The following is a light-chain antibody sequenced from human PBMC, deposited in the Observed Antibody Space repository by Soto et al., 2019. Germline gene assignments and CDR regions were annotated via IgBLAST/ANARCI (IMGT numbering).Light chain of an antibody. CDR1: SSDVGGYNY. CDR3: TSYTSSFTHL. Sequence: QSVLTQPASVSGSPGQSITISCTGTSSDVGGYNYVSWYQQHPGKAPKLMIFDVSNRPSGVSNRFSGSKSGNTASLTISGLKTEDEAYYYCTSYTSSFTHLFGTGTKVTVL. V-gene: IGLV2-14*01. J-gene: IGLJ1*01. CDR2: DVS.